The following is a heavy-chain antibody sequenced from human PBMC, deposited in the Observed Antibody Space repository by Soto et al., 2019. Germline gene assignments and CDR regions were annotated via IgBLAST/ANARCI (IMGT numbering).Heavy chain of an antibody. V-gene: IGHV4-59*08. J-gene: IGHJ4*02. D-gene: IGHD4-4*01. Sequence: SDTLSLTCTVSGGSISSYYWSWIRQPPGKGLEWIGYIYYSGSTNYNPSLKSRVTISVDTSKNQFSLKLSSVTAADTAVYYCVRDSNYDHGFDYWGQGTLVTVSS. CDR2: IYYSGST. CDR3: VRDSNYDHGFDY. CDR1: GGSISSYY.